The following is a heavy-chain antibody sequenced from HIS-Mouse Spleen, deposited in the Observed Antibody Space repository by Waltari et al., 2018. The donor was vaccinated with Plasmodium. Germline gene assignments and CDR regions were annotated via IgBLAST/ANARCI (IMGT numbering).Heavy chain of an antibody. V-gene: IGHV3-30*18. J-gene: IGHJ4*02. D-gene: IGHD6-13*01. CDR1: GFTFSSYG. Sequence: QVQLVESGGGVVQPGRSLRLSCAASGFTFSSYGMHWVRQAPGKGREWVAVISYDGSNKYYAYSVKGRFTISRDNSKNTLYLQMNSLRAEDTAVYYCAKDRRSSSWYVDYWGQGTLVTVSS. CDR3: AKDRRSSSWYVDY. CDR2: ISYDGSNK.